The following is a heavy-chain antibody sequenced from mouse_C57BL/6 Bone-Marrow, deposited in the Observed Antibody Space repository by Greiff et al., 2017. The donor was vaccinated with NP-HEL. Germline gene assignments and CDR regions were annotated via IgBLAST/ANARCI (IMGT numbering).Heavy chain of an antibody. D-gene: IGHD2-3*01. CDR2: IHPNSGST. J-gene: IGHJ4*01. Sequence: QVQLQQPGAELVKPGASVKLSCKASGYTFTSYWMHWVKQRPGQGLEWIGMIHPNSGSTNYNEKFKSKATLTVDKSSSTAYMQLSSLTSEDSAVYYCARDMMVTGYAMDYWDQGPSITVSS. CDR1: GYTFTSYW. V-gene: IGHV1-64*01. CDR3: ARDMMVTGYAMDY.